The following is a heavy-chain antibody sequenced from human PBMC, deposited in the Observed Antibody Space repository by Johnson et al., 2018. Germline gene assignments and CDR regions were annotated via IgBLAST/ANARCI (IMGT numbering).Heavy chain of an antibody. CDR1: GFTFSRYY. V-gene: IGHV3-64*01. D-gene: IGHD6-13*01. CDR3: ARSWDSSSSFDYYMDV. CDR2: LRDNGGRA. Sequence: VQLVESGGGLVQPGGSLILSCAATGFTFSRYYMHWVRQAPGKGLEYVSALRDNGGRAYYANSVKGRFNISRDNSKNKPYLQMGSLTAADMAVYYCARSWDSSSSFDYYMDVWGKGTTVTVSS. J-gene: IGHJ6*03.